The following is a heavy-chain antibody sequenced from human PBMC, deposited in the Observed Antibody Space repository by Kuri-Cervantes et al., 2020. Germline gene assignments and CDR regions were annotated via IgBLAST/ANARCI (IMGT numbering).Heavy chain of an antibody. Sequence: GSLRLSCAASGFTFSSYWMSWVRQAPGKGLEWVANIKQDGSEKYYVDSVKGRFTISRDNAKNSLYLQMNSLKTEDTAVYYCTTDRIPYYDFWSGYYFPDYWGQGTLVTVSS. J-gene: IGHJ4*02. CDR1: GFTFSSYW. CDR3: TTDRIPYYDFWSGYYFPDY. CDR2: IKQDGSEK. D-gene: IGHD3-3*01. V-gene: IGHV3-7*03.